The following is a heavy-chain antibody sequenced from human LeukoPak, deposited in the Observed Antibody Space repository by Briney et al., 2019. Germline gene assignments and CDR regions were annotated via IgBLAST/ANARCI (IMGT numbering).Heavy chain of an antibody. CDR2: INPNSGGT. V-gene: IGHV1-2*02. CDR1: GYTFTGYY. CDR3: ARDGMGCSSTSCYPVDTSSLGYYGMDV. D-gene: IGHD2-2*01. J-gene: IGHJ6*02. Sequence: ASVKVSCKASGYTFTGYYMHWVRQAPGQGLEWMGWINPNSGGTNYAQKFQGRVTMTRDTSISTAYMELSRLRSDDTAVYYCARDGMGCSSTSCYPVDTSSLGYYGMDVWGQGTTVTVSS.